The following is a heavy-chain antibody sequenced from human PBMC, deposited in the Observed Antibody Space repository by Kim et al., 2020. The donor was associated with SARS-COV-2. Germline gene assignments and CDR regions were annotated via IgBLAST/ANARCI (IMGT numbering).Heavy chain of an antibody. CDR3: ARDSRYCSSTSCYYY. V-gene: IGHV4-61*02. D-gene: IGHD2-2*01. J-gene: IGHJ4*02. Sequence: SETLSLTCTVSGGSINSGTYYWSWIRQPAGKGREWIGRIYTSGSTNYNPSLKSRVTISVDTSKNQFSLKLSSVTAADTAVYYCARDSRYCSSTSCYYYWGQGPLVTVSS. CDR1: GGSINSGTYY. CDR2: IYTSGST.